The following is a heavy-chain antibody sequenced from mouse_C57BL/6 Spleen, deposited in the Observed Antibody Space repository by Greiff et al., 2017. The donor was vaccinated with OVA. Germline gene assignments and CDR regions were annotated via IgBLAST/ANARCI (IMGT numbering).Heavy chain of an antibody. D-gene: IGHD2-5*01. CDR2: ISNGGGST. CDR3: ARGYYSNYNAMDY. V-gene: IGHV5-12*01. J-gene: IGHJ4*01. Sequence: EVMLVESGGGLVQPGGSLKLSCAASGFTFSDYYMYWVRQTPEKRLEWVAYISNGGGSTYYPDTVKGRFTISRDNAKNTLYLQMSRLKSEDTAMYYCARGYYSNYNAMDYWGQGTSVTVSS. CDR1: GFTFSDYY.